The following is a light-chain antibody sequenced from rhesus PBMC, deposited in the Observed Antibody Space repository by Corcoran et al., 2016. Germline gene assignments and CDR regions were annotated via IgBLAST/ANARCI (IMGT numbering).Light chain of an antibody. V-gene: IGKV2-104*02. CDR2: EVS. CDR1: HCLSDSEYGITY. J-gene: IGKJ2*01. Sequence: DIVMTQTPLSLPVTPGEPASISCRSSHCLSDSEYGITYLDWDLQKPGQSPQLFIYEVSSRAAGVPDRFRGSGSDTDFTLKISRVKTGDIGVYSCMQAQKYPYTFGQGTKVEIK. CDR3: MQAQKYPYT.